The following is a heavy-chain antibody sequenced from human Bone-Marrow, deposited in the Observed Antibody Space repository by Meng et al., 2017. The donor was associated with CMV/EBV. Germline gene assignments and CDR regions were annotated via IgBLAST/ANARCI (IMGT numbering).Heavy chain of an antibody. D-gene: IGHD2-2*01. CDR1: GGSFGGYY. CDR2: INHSGST. J-gene: IGHJ4*02. V-gene: IGHV4-34*01. CDR3: ARTRYCSSTSCQGNFDY. Sequence: QVRRQTWGEGLLKAWEPLSLTCAVYGGSFGGYYWSWIRQPPGKGLEWIGEINHSGSTNYNPSLKSRVTISVDTSKNQFSLKLSSVTAADTAVYYCARTRYCSSTSCQGNFDYWGQGTLVTVSS.